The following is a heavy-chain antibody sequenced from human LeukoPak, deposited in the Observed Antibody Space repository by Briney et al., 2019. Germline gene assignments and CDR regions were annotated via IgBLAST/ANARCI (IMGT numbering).Heavy chain of an antibody. CDR2: IYQGRT. J-gene: IGHJ4*02. V-gene: IGHV4-4*02. CDR3: ARDGGGIDY. CDR1: GASLSTTSW. D-gene: IGHD1-1*01. Sequence: PSGTLSLTCGVSGASLSTTSWWGWVRQPPGKGLEWIGQIYQGRTNYNPSLRSRAAISVDKPNNQFSLNLKFVTAADTAVYYCARDGGGIDYWGQGLLVTVSS.